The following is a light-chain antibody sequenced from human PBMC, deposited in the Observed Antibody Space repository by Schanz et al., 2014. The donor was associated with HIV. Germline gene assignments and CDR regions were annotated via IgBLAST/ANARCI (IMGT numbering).Light chain of an antibody. J-gene: IGKJ5*01. CDR3: QQYSNWPFT. CDR2: GAS. CDR1: QSVRGN. Sequence: EVVMTQSPATLSVSPGERGTLSCRASQSVRGNLAWYQQKPGQAPRLLVYGASTRATDFPARFSGSGSGTDFTLTISNLQSEDSAVYFCQQYSNWPFTFGQGTRLEIK. V-gene: IGKV3-15*01.